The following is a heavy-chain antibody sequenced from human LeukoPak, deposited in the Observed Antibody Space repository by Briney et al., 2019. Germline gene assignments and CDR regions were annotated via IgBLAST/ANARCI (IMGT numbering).Heavy chain of an antibody. CDR2: ISGSGGST. CDR1: GFTFSNYW. V-gene: IGHV3-23*01. CDR3: AKDASDYGDYVWWFDP. D-gene: IGHD4-17*01. Sequence: GGSLRLSCVASGFTFSNYWMSWVRQAPGKGLEWVSAISGSGGSTYYADSVKGRFTISRDNSRNTLYLQMNSLGAEDTAVYYCAKDASDYGDYVWWFDPWGQGTLVTVSS. J-gene: IGHJ5*02.